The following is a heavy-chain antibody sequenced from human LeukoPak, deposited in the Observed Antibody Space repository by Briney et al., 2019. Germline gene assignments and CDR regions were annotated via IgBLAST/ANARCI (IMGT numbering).Heavy chain of an antibody. CDR2: INPNSGGT. CDR1: GYSFTGQY. J-gene: IGHJ5*02. V-gene: IGHV1-2*02. D-gene: IGHD4-23*01. CDR3: ARAHNYGGNGGDL. Sequence: EASVKVSCKASGYSFTGQYMHWMRQAPGQGLEWMGWINPNSGGTNYAQNFQGRVTMTRDTSISTAYMELSRLRSDDTAVYYCARAHNYGGNGGDLWGQGTLVTVAS.